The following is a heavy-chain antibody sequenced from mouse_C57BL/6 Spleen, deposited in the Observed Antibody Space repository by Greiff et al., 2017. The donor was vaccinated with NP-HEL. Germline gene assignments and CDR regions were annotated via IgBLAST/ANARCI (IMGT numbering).Heavy chain of an antibody. D-gene: IGHD2-4*01. CDR1: GHTFTSYG. V-gene: IGHV1-81*01. J-gene: IGHJ3*01. CDR2: IYPRSGNT. CDR3: AREEDDYDPY. Sequence: QVQLQQSGAELARPGASVKLSCKASGHTFTSYGISWVKQRTGQGLEWIGEIYPRSGNTYYNEKFKGKATLTADKSSSTAYMELRSLTSEDSAVYFCAREEDDYDPYWGQGTLVTVSA.